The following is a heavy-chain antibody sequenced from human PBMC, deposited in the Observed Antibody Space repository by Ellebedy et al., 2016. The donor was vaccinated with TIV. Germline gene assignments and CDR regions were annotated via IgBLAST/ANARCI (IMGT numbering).Heavy chain of an antibody. V-gene: IGHV1-2*02. J-gene: IGHJ5*02. Sequence: AASVKVSCKASGYTFTGYYMHWVRQAPGQGLEWMGWINPNSGGTNYAQKFQGRVTMTRDTSISTAYMELSRLRSDDTAVYYCARARVRSSSWRSNWFDPWGQGTLVTVSS. CDR2: INPNSGGT. CDR3: ARARVRSSSWRSNWFDP. CDR1: GYTFTGYY. D-gene: IGHD6-13*01.